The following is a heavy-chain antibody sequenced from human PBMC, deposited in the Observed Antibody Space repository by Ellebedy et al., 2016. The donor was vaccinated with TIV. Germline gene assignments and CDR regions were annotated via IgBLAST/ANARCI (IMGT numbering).Heavy chain of an antibody. CDR1: GYTLTELS. J-gene: IGHJ4*02. CDR3: ATDISTPGGPQDY. D-gene: IGHD3-10*01. V-gene: IGHV1-24*01. Sequence: ASVKVSXXVSGYTLTELSMHWVRQAPGKGLEWMGGFDPEDGETIYAQKFQGRVTMTEDTSTDTAYMELSSLRSEDTAVYYCATDISTPGGPQDYWGQGTLVTVSS. CDR2: FDPEDGET.